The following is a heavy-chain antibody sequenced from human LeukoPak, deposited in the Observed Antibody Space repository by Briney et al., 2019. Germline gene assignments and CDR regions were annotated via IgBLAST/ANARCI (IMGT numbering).Heavy chain of an antibody. J-gene: IGHJ1*01. V-gene: IGHV3-21*01. CDR1: GFTFSSYS. CDR2: ISSSSSYI. Sequence: GGSLRLSCAASGFTFSSYSMNWVRQAPGKGLEWVSSISSSSSYIYYADSVKGRFTISRDNAKNSLYLQMNSLRVEDTAVYYCARDSLAATGTPKYFQHWGQGTLVTVSS. CDR3: ARDSLAATGTPKYFQH. D-gene: IGHD6-13*01.